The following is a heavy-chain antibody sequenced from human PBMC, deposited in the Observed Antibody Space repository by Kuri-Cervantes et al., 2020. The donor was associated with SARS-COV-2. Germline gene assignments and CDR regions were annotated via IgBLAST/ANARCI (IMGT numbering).Heavy chain of an antibody. J-gene: IGHJ4*02. V-gene: IGHV4-59*01. D-gene: IGHD5-18*01. CDR1: GGSISTYY. CDR3: ARDLNGQLWSTGLGY. Sequence: ESLKISCTVSGGSISTYYWSWIRQPPGKGLEWIGYIYDSGTTNYNPSLKRRVTVSVDKSKNHFSLRLSSVTAADTAVYYCARDLNGQLWSTGLGYWGQGTLVTVSS. CDR2: IYDSGTT.